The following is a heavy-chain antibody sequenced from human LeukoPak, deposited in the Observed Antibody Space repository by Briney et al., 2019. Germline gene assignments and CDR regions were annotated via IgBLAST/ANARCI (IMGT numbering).Heavy chain of an antibody. Sequence: ASVKVSCKAFGYTFTSYYMHWVRQAPGQGLEWMGIINPSGGSTSYAQKFQGRVTMTRDMSTSTVYMELSSLRSEDTAVYYCARGGYWEIDAFDIWGQGTMVTVSS. J-gene: IGHJ3*02. V-gene: IGHV1-46*01. CDR2: INPSGGST. CDR3: ARGGYWEIDAFDI. D-gene: IGHD3-22*01. CDR1: GYTFTSYY.